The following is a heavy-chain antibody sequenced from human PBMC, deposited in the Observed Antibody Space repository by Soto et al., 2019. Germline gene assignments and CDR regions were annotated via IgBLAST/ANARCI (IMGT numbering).Heavy chain of an antibody. CDR1: GFTFSTYN. CDR2: INIGSSSI. Sequence: GGSLRLSCEASGFTFSTYNMIWVRQAPGKGLEWVSYINIGSSSIYADSVKGRFTISRDNARNSLYLQMNSRRDEDTAVYYCARVVDGVSGADYWGQGTLVTVS. J-gene: IGHJ4*02. V-gene: IGHV3-48*02. CDR3: ARVVDGVSGADY. D-gene: IGHD2-15*01.